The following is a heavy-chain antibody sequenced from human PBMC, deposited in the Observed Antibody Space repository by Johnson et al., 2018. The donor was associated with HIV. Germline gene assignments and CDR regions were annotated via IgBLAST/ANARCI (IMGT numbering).Heavy chain of an antibody. V-gene: IGHV3-30*04. CDR2: ISYDGSNK. Sequence: QVQLVESGGGVVQPGRSLRLSCAASGFTFSSYAMHWVRQAPGKALEWVAIISYDGSNKYYADSVKGRFTISRDNPKNTLYLQMNSLRAEDTAVYYCAKDSSFSYYYSDAFDIWGQGTMVTVSS. CDR1: GFTFSSYA. CDR3: AKDSSFSYYYSDAFDI. J-gene: IGHJ3*02. D-gene: IGHD3-10*01.